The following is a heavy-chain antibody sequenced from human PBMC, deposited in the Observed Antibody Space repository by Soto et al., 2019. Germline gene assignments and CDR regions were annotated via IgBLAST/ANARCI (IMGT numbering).Heavy chain of an antibody. CDR2: INHSGST. Sequence: ASETLSLTCAVYGGSFSGYYWSWIRQPPGKGLEWIGEINHSGSTNYNPSLKSRVTISVDTSKNQFSLKLSSVTAADTAVYYCASRRYYYGSGSYRKARSFDYWGQGTLVTVSS. CDR1: GGSFSGYY. V-gene: IGHV4-34*01. CDR3: ASRRYYYGSGSYRKARSFDY. D-gene: IGHD3-10*01. J-gene: IGHJ4*02.